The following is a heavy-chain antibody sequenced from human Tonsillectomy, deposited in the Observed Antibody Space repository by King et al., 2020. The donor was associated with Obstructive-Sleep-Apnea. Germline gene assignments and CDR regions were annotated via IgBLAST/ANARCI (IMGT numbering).Heavy chain of an antibody. V-gene: IGHV4-39*01. D-gene: IGHD5-18*01. Sequence: QLQESGPGLVKPSETLSLTCTVSGGSISSSSYYWGWIRQPPGKGLEWIGSIYYSGSTYYNPSLKSRVTISVDTSKNQFSLRLSSVTAADTAVYYCARHGGGIQQWHKSKGLEPSFDYWGQGTLVTVSS. CDR2: IYYSGST. CDR1: GGSISSSSYY. J-gene: IGHJ4*02. CDR3: ARHGGGIQQWHKSKGLEPSFDY.